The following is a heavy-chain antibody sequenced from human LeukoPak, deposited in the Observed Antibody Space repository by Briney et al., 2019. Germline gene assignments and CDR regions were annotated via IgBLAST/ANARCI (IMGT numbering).Heavy chain of an antibody. D-gene: IGHD2-2*01. Sequence: ASVKVSCKASGYTFTGNYMHWVRKAPGQGLEWMGWINSDSGGTNYAQKFQGRVTMTRDTSISTAYMELSRLRSDDTAVYYCARQTRASYYFDYWGQGTLVTVSS. CDR3: ARQTRASYYFDY. V-gene: IGHV1-2*02. CDR1: GYTFTGNY. J-gene: IGHJ4*02. CDR2: INSDSGGT.